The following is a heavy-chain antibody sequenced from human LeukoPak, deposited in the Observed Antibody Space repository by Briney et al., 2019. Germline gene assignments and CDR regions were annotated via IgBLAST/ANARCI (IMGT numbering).Heavy chain of an antibody. D-gene: IGHD3-22*01. Sequence: SETLSLTCTVSGRSISSSSYYWGWIRQPPGKGLDWIGSSYYSGSTYYNPSLKSRVTISVDTSKNQFSLKLSSVTAADTAVYYCARVGDSSGYEVSYYFDYWGQGTLVTVSS. CDR1: GRSISSSSYY. CDR3: ARVGDSSGYEVSYYFDY. V-gene: IGHV4-39*07. J-gene: IGHJ4*02. CDR2: SYYSGST.